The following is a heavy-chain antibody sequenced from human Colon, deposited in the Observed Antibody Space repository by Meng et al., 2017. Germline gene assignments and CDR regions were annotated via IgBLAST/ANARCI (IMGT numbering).Heavy chain of an antibody. CDR2: INPNSGGT. J-gene: IGHJ4*02. D-gene: IGHD2-21*02. V-gene: IGHV1-2*06. CDR3: ARDRPLTGDFSDY. Sequence: ASVKVSCKASGYTFTGYYMHWVRQAPGQGLEWMGRINPNSGGTNYAQKFQDRVTMTRDTSISTAYMELSRLRSDDTAVYYCARDRPLTGDFSDYWGQGTLVTVSS. CDR1: GYTFTGYY.